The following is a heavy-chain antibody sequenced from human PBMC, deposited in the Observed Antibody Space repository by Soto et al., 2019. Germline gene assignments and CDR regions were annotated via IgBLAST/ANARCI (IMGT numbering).Heavy chain of an antibody. V-gene: IGHV5-51*01. CDR1: GYSFTSYW. CDR3: ARGPYYYDSSGSPYYYYYGMDV. J-gene: IGHJ6*02. Sequence: GESVKISCKGSGYSFTSYWIGWVRQMPGKGLEWMGIIYPGDSDTRYSPSFQGQVTISADKSTSTAYLQWSSLKASDTAMYYCARGPYYYDSSGSPYYYYYGMDVWGQGTTVTVSS. D-gene: IGHD3-22*01. CDR2: IYPGDSDT.